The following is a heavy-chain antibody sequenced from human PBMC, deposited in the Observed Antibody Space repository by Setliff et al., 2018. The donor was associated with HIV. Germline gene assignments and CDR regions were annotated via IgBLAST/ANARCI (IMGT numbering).Heavy chain of an antibody. Sequence: PSETLSLTCAVYGGSFNDYYWTWIRQPLGKGLEWIGEIDHSGNIKYHASLKSRVTISKDTSKNQISLKLRSVTAADTAVYYCARGLNYYGSGSYLPLGYWGQGTLVTVSS. CDR2: IDHSGNI. CDR3: ARGLNYYGSGSYLPLGY. CDR1: GGSFNDYY. D-gene: IGHD3-10*01. J-gene: IGHJ4*02. V-gene: IGHV4-34*01.